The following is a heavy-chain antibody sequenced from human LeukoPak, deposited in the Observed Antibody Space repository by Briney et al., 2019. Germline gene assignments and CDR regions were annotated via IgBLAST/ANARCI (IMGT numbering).Heavy chain of an antibody. V-gene: IGHV3-23*01. CDR1: GFTFSSYA. CDR3: AKVALSSSWYGGQYYFDY. Sequence: GGSPRLSCAASGFTFSSYAMSWVRQAPGRGLEWVSAISGSGGSTYYADSVKGRFTISRDNSKNTLYLQMNSLRAEDTAVYYCAKVALSSSWYGGQYYFDYWGQGTLVTVSS. D-gene: IGHD6-13*01. J-gene: IGHJ4*02. CDR2: ISGSGGST.